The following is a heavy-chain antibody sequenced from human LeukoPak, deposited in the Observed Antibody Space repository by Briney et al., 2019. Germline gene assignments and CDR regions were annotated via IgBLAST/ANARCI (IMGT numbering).Heavy chain of an antibody. J-gene: IGHJ4*01. CDR2: IYYSGST. D-gene: IGHD3/OR15-3a*01. Sequence: PSETLALTCTVSGASVSGKFWSWIRHSPGNGLEWIGLIYYSGSTKFNPSLKSRVAMSVDPSNNQFSLSLNSVTTTDTAVYFCVGGGDWLPEYWGHGTQVIVSS. CDR3: VGGGDWLPEY. V-gene: IGHV4-59*02. CDR1: GASVSGKF.